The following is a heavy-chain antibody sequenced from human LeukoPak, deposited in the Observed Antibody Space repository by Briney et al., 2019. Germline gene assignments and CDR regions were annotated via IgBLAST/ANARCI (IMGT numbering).Heavy chain of an antibody. Sequence: ASVKVSCKASGGTFSSYAISWVRQAPGQGLEWMGGIIPIFGTANYAQTLQGRVTITADESTSTAYMELNSLRSEDTAVYYCARVKSGDDILTGYYTSQYNWFDPWGQGTLVTVSS. J-gene: IGHJ5*02. V-gene: IGHV1-69*13. CDR1: GGTFSSYA. CDR2: IIPIFGTA. CDR3: ARVKSGDDILTGYYTSQYNWFDP. D-gene: IGHD3-9*01.